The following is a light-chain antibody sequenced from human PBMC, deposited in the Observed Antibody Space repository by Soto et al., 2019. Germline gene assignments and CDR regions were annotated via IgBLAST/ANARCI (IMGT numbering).Light chain of an antibody. CDR2: GAS. CDR3: QQYGSSPPVT. CDR1: QSVSSSY. J-gene: IGKJ3*01. V-gene: IGKV3-20*01. Sequence: EIVLTQSPGTLSLSPRERATLSCRASQSVSSSYLAWYQQKPGQAPRLLIYGASSRATGIPDRFSGSGSGTDFTLTISRLEPEDFAVYSCQQYGSSPPVTFGPGTNVDIK.